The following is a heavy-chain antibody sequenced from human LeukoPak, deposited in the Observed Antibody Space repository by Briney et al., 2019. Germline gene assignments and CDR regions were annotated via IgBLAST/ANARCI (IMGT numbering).Heavy chain of an antibody. CDR2: ISSSGSTI. CDR3: ARIGYSSSSFDY. V-gene: IGHV3-11*04. J-gene: IGHJ4*02. CDR1: GFTFSDYY. Sequence: KPGGSLRLSCAASGFTFSDYYMSWIRQAPGKGLEWVSYISSSGSTIYYADSLEGRFTISRDNAKISAYLQMNNLRVEDTAVYYCARIGYSSSSFDYWGQGTLVTVSS. D-gene: IGHD6-6*01.